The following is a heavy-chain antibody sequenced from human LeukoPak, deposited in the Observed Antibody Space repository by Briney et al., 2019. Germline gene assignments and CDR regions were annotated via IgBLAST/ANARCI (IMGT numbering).Heavy chain of an antibody. J-gene: IGHJ4*02. CDR1: GFTFSSYW. V-gene: IGHV3-74*01. CDR2: INSDGSST. Sequence: GGTLRLSCAASGFTFSSYWMHWVRQAPGKGLVWVSRINSDGSSTSYADSVKGRFTISRDNAKNTLYLQMNSLRAEDTAVYYCARVRYYYDSSGPSSTATPMYYFDYWGQGTLVTVSS. D-gene: IGHD3-22*01. CDR3: ARVRYYYDSSGPSSTATPMYYFDY.